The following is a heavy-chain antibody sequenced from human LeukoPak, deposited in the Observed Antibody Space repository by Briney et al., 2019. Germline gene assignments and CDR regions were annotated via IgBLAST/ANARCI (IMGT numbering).Heavy chain of an antibody. Sequence: GGSLRLSCTASGFTFGDYAMSWVRQAPGKGLEWVGFIRSKAYGGTTEYAASVKGRFTISRDDSKSNAYLQMNSLKTEDTAVYYCTRDQGYSSSWSDAFDIWGQGTMVTVSS. V-gene: IGHV3-49*04. J-gene: IGHJ3*02. CDR2: IRSKAYGGTT. CDR1: GFTFGDYA. D-gene: IGHD6-13*01. CDR3: TRDQGYSSSWSDAFDI.